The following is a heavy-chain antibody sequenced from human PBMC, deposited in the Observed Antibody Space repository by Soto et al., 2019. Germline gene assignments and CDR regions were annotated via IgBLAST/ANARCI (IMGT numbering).Heavy chain of an antibody. J-gene: IGHJ4*02. D-gene: IGHD3-22*01. Sequence: QVQLVESGGGVVQPGRSLRLSCAASGFTFSSYAMHWVRQAPGKGLEWVAVISYDGSNKYYADSVKGRFTISRDNSKNTLYLQMNSLRAEDTAVYYCAKSYYDSSGYSNWGQGTLVTVSS. V-gene: IGHV3-30-3*01. CDR2: ISYDGSNK. CDR1: GFTFSSYA. CDR3: AKSYYDSSGYSN.